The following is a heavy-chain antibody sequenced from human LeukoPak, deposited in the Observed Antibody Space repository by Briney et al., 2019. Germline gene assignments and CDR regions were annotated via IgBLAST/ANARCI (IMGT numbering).Heavy chain of an antibody. CDR1: GYTFTSYA. CDR3: ARHYYDSSGYQDY. V-gene: IGHV1-18*01. Sequence: ASVKVSCKASGYTFTSYAMHWVRQAPGQRLEWLGWISAYNGNTNYAQKLQGRVTMTTDTSTSTAYMELRSLRSDDTAVYYCARHYYDSSGYQDYWGQGTLVTVSS. D-gene: IGHD3-22*01. CDR2: ISAYNGNT. J-gene: IGHJ4*02.